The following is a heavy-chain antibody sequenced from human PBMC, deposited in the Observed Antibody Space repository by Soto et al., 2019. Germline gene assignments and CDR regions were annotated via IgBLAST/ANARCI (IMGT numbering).Heavy chain of an antibody. V-gene: IGHV3-53*01. D-gene: IGHD6-19*01. CDR1: GFTVSSNY. CDR3: ARVHVGSGWPYDY. Sequence: GSLRLSCAASGFTVSSNYMSWVRQAPGKGLEWVSVIYSGGSTYYADSVKGRFTISRDNSKNTLYLQMNSLRAEDTAVYYCARVHVGSGWPYDYWGQGTLVTVSS. CDR2: IYSGGST. J-gene: IGHJ4*02.